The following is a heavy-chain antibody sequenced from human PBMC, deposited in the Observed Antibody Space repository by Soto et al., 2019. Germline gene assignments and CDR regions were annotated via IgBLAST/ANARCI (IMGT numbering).Heavy chain of an antibody. CDR3: ARDKGHASYDYYVTDY. V-gene: IGHV3-33*01. Sequence: QVQLVESGGGVVQPGGSLRLSCAASGFPFSSYFMHWVRQAPGEGREWVATIWHEGGIKYYTDSVKGRFTISRDNSNNTLHLRMNSLPLEDTAVYYCARDKGHASYDYYVTDYWCQGNLVTVSS. J-gene: IGHJ4*02. CDR2: IWHEGGIK. D-gene: IGHD3-10*02. CDR1: GFPFSSYF.